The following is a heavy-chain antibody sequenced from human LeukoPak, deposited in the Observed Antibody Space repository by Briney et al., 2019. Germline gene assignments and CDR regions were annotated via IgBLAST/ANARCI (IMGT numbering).Heavy chain of an antibody. CDR2: ISYSGVT. CDR3: ARSLQWLLRYFDS. Sequence: SETLSLTCTVSGGSLRSNDYYWGFIRQPPGKGLEWVGSISYSGVTYYTPSLKSRVTSSVDTSKNQFSLRLSSVTAADTAVYYCARSLQWLLRYFDSWGQGTLVTVSS. J-gene: IGHJ4*02. CDR1: GGSLRSNDYY. V-gene: IGHV4-39*07. D-gene: IGHD6-19*01.